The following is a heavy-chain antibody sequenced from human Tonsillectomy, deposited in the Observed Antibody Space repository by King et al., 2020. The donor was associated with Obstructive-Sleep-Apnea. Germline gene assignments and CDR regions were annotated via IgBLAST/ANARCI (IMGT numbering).Heavy chain of an antibody. Sequence: VQLVESGGGVVQPGGSLILSWAASGFSFSTYGMHWVRQAPGKGLEWVAFIGDDGNKKYYTDSVKGRFTISRDNSKNMLYLQMNSPRVEDTAVYYCAKDGTTVVESPYFDYWGQGTLVTVSS. J-gene: IGHJ4*02. CDR3: AKDGTTVVESPYFDY. V-gene: IGHV3-30*02. D-gene: IGHD4-23*01. CDR1: GFSFSTYG. CDR2: IGDDGNKK.